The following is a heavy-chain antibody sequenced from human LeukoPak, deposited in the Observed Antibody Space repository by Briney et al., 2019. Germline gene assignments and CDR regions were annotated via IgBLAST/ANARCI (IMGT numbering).Heavy chain of an antibody. D-gene: IGHD6-13*01. CDR2: IYTSGST. J-gene: IGHJ4*02. CDR1: GGSISSGSYY. Sequence: PSQTLSLTCTVSGGSISSGSYYWSWIRQPAGKGLEWIGRIYTSGSTNYNPSLKSRVTISVDTSKNQFSLKLSSVTAADTAVYYCAREKSSWYGYWGQGTLVTVSS. V-gene: IGHV4-61*02. CDR3: AREKSSWYGY.